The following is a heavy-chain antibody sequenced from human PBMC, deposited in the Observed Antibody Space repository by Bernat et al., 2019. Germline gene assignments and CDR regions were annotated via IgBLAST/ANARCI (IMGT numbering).Heavy chain of an antibody. CDR1: GYTFTGYY. D-gene: IGHD3-22*01. J-gene: IGHJ6*02. V-gene: IGHV1-2*04. Sequence: QVQLVQSGAEVKKPGASVKVSCKASGYTFTGYYMHWVRQAPGQGLEWMGWINPNSGGTNYAQKFQGWVTMTRDTSISTAYMELRRLRSDDTAVYYCARSYYDSSGSQKGPNYYYYGMDVWGQGTTVTVSS. CDR3: ARSYYDSSGSQKGPNYYYYGMDV. CDR2: INPNSGGT.